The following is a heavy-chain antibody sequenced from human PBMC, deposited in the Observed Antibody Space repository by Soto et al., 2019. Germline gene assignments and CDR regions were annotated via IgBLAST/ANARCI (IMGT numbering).Heavy chain of an antibody. CDR2: ISGSGDST. CDR1: GFTFTKYT. V-gene: IGHV3-23*01. Sequence: EVQLLESGGELVQPGGSLRLSCAASGFTFTKYTMSWVRQAPGKGLEWVSIISGSGDSTSYADSVKGRFTISRDNSKNPLYLQVNSLRAEDTAVYYCVQGVYSSGSDYFDYWGQGTLVTVSS. J-gene: IGHJ4*02. D-gene: IGHD6-13*01. CDR3: VQGVYSSGSDYFDY.